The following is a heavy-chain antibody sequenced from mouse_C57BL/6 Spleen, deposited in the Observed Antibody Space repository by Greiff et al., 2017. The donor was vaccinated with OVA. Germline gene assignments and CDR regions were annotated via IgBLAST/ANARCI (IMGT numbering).Heavy chain of an antibody. V-gene: IGHV1-59*01. CDR1: GYTFTSYW. J-gene: IGHJ2*01. CDR3: ARSRYYGSSPYFDY. CDR2: IDPSDSYT. D-gene: IGHD1-1*01. Sequence: VQLQQPGAELVRPGTSVKLSCKASGYTFTSYWMHWVKQRPGQGLEWIGVIDPSDSYTNYNQKFKGKATLTVDTSSSTAYMQLSSLTSEDSAVYYCARSRYYGSSPYFDYWGQGTTLTVSS.